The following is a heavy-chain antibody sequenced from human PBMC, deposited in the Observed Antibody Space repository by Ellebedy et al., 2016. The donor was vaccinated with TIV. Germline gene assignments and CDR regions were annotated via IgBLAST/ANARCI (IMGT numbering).Heavy chain of an antibody. CDR2: ISAYNGNT. CDR1: GYTFTSYG. Sequence: AASVKVSCKASGYTFTSYGISWVRQAPGQGLEWMGWISAYNGNTNYAQKFQGRASMTTDASTNTVHLELMSLNFDDTVVYYCGRELGMGRGAMDVWGQGTTVTVSS. CDR3: GRELGMGRGAMDV. D-gene: IGHD7-27*01. J-gene: IGHJ6*02. V-gene: IGHV1-18*04.